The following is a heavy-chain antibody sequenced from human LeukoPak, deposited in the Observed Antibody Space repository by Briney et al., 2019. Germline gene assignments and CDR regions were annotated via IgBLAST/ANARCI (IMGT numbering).Heavy chain of an antibody. Sequence: SETLSLTYTVSGGSISSSSYYWGRIRQPPGEGLEWIGTIYYSGSTYYNPSLKSRVTISVDTSKNQFSLKLSSVTDADTAVYYCARGHNSIKIFGEVIKSRTRWFDPWGQGTLVTVSS. J-gene: IGHJ5*02. CDR1: GGSISSSSYY. CDR2: IYYSGST. V-gene: IGHV4-39*07. D-gene: IGHD3-3*01. CDR3: ARGHNSIKIFGEVIKSRTRWFDP.